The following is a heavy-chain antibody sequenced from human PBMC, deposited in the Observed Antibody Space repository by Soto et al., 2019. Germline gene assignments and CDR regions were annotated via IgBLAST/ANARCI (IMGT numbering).Heavy chain of an antibody. V-gene: IGHV4-4*07. CDR2: IYATGTT. CDR1: GASIIGYY. CDR3: VRDGTKTLRDWFDP. Sequence: SETLSLTCTVSGASIIGYYWSWIRKSAGKGLEWIGRIYATGTTDYNPSLKSRVMMSVDTSKKQFSLKLRSVTAADTAVYYCVRDGTKTLRDWFDPWGQGISVTVSS. J-gene: IGHJ5*02. D-gene: IGHD1-1*01.